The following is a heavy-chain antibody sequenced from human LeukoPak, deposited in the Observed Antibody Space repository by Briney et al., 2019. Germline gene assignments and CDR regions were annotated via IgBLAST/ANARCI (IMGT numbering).Heavy chain of an antibody. D-gene: IGHD3-10*01. J-gene: IGHJ4*02. V-gene: IGHV3-30*02. CDR2: IRYDGSNK. CDR3: AKDQSEWFGETGDLDY. CDR1: GFTFSSYG. Sequence: PGGSLRLSCAASGFTFSSYGMHWVRQAPGKGLEWVAFIRYDGSNKYYADSVKGRFTISRDNSKNTLYLQMNSLRAEDTAVYYCAKDQSEWFGETGDLDYWGQGTLVTVSS.